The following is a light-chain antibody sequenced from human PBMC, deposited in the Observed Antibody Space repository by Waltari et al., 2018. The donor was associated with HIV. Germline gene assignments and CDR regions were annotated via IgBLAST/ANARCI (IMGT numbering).Light chain of an antibody. CDR1: QRVTSTH. V-gene: IGKV3-20*01. CDR3: QQYSSTPPWT. Sequence: EIVLPQSPGTLSFSPGERATLSWRSSQRVTSTHLAWYQQKPCQAPRLLMYGASRRATGIPDRFSGSGSGTDFTLTISRLEPEDFAVYYCQQYSSTPPWTFGQGTRVEIK. CDR2: GAS. J-gene: IGKJ1*01.